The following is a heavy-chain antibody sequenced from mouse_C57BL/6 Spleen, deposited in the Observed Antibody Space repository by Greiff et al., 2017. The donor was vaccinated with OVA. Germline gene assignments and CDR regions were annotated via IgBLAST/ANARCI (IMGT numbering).Heavy chain of an antibody. J-gene: IGHJ2*01. CDR2: ISDGGSYT. CDR1: GFTFSSYA. V-gene: IGHV5-4*01. CDR3: AREEDYYGSSFDY. Sequence: DVKLVESGGGLVKPGGSLKLSCAASGFTFSSYAMSWVRQTPEKRLEWVATISDGGSYTYYPDNVKGRFTISRDNAKNNLYLQMSHLKSEDTAMYYCAREEDYYGSSFDYWGQGTTLTVSS. D-gene: IGHD1-1*01.